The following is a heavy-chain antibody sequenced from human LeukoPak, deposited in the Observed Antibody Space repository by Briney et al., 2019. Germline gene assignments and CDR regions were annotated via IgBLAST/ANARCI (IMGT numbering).Heavy chain of an antibody. V-gene: IGHV3-11*04. D-gene: IGHD3-9*01. CDR1: GFTFSDYY. J-gene: IGHJ3*02. CDR3: ARDHSTIRYFDWLSTPDAFDI. CDR2: ISSSGSTI. Sequence: GGSLRLSCAASGFTFSDYYMSWIRQAPGKGLEWVSYISSSGSTIYYADSVKGRFTISRDNAKSSLYLQMNSLRAEDTAVYYCARDHSTIRYFDWLSTPDAFDIWGQGTMVTVSS.